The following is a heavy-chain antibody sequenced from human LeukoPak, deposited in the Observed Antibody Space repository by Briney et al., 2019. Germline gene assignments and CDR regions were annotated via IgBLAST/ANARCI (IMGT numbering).Heavy chain of an antibody. D-gene: IGHD1-14*01. V-gene: IGHV3-48*01. CDR1: GFTFSTYP. Sequence: GGSLRLSCAASGFTFSTYPMNWVRQAPGKGLEWVSYISSSGTTIYYADSVKGRFTISRDNAKNSLYLQMNSRRAEDTAVYYCARDLGPAPEHSHGFAYWGQGTLVTVSS. CDR2: ISSSGTTI. J-gene: IGHJ4*02. CDR3: ARDLGPAPEHSHGFAY.